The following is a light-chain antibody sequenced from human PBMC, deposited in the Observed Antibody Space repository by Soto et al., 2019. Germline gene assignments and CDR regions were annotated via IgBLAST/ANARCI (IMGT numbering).Light chain of an antibody. CDR3: QQLSSYRLT. V-gene: IGKV3-11*01. CDR2: GAS. CDR1: ESVFGY. J-gene: IGKJ4*02. Sequence: EVVLTQSPATLSLSTGERATLSCRASESVFGYLAWYQHKPGQAPRLLIYGASHRATGVPARFSGRGSGTESPLTINSLPHEDFATYCYQQLSSYRLTLGRGTKVE.